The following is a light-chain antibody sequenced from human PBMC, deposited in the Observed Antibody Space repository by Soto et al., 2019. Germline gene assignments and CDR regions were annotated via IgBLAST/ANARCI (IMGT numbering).Light chain of an antibody. V-gene: IGKV1D-16*01. J-gene: IGKJ1*01. CDR1: QGISSW. Sequence: IRMTQPPSSVSASVGDRVTITCRASQGISSWLAWYQQKPGKAPKLLIYAASSLQSGVPSRFSGSGSGTEFTLTISSLQPDDSATYYCQHYNSYSEAFGQGTKVDIK. CDR3: QHYNSYSEA. CDR2: AAS.